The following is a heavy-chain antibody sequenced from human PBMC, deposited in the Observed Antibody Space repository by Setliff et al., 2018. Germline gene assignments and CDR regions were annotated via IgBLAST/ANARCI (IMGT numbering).Heavy chain of an antibody. V-gene: IGHV1-18*01. D-gene: IGHD2-2*01. CDR2: ISPYTGRT. Sequence: ASVKVSCKASGYTFSDFAISWVRQAPGQGLEWMGWISPYTGRTFVAHRLQDRVTLTTDKSTGTAYMELRSLRSDDTAVYYCSRLVRYCTTTSCQRLSGDEYWGQGTLVTVSS. CDR1: GYTFSDFA. J-gene: IGHJ4*02. CDR3: SRLVRYCTTTSCQRLSGDEY.